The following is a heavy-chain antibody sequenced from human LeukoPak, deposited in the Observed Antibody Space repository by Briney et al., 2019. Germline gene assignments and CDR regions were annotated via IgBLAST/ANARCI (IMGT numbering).Heavy chain of an antibody. D-gene: IGHD3-22*01. J-gene: IGHJ5*02. V-gene: IGHV3-30*04. Sequence: GGSLRLSCVASGITFSSCPMHWVRQAPGKGLEWVAVISDDGSDKSYADSVKGRFTISRDNAKNSLYLQMNSLRTEDTAVYYCARRSHSGYYDPWGQGTLVTVSS. CDR1: GITFSSCP. CDR3: ARRSHSGYYDP. CDR2: ISDDGSDK.